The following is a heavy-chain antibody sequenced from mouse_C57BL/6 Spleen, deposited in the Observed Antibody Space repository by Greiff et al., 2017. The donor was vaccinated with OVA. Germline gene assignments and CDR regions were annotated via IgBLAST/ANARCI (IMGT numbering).Heavy chain of an antibody. D-gene: IGHD1-1*01. J-gene: IGHJ1*03. CDR2: IDPETGGT. V-gene: IGHV1-15*01. Sequence: QVQLKESGAELVRPGASVTLSCKASGYTFTDYEMHWVKQTPVHGLEWIGAIDPETGGTAYNQKFKGKAILTADKSSSTAYMELRSLTSEDSAVDYCTRDGSYWYFDVWGTGTTVTVSS. CDR3: TRDGSYWYFDV. CDR1: GYTFTDYE.